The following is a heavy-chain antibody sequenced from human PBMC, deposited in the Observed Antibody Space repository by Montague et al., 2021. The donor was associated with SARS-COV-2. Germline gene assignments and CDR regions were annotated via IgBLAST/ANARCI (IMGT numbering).Heavy chain of an antibody. V-gene: IGHV3-23*03. Sequence: SLRLSGAASGFTFSSYAMSWVRQAPGKGLEWVSVIYSGGSSTYYXDSVKGRFTISRDNSKNTLYLQMNSLRAEDTAVYYCAKQYSSRWYPQYFQHWGQGTLVTVSS. CDR3: AKQYSSRWYPQYFQH. D-gene: IGHD6-13*01. CDR1: GFTFSSYA. CDR2: IYSGGSST. J-gene: IGHJ1*01.